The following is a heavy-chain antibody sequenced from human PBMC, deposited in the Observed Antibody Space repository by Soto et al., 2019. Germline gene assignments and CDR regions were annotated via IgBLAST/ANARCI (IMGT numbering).Heavy chain of an antibody. Sequence: GGSLRLSCAASGFTFDDYAMHWVRQAPGKGLEWVSGISWNSGSIGYADSVKGRFTISRDNAKNSLYLQMNSLRAEDTALYYCAKDFQPYCSGGSCPLDWGQGTLVTVSS. CDR2: ISWNSGSI. J-gene: IGHJ4*02. V-gene: IGHV3-9*01. CDR3: AKDFQPYCSGGSCPLD. CDR1: GFTFDDYA. D-gene: IGHD2-15*01.